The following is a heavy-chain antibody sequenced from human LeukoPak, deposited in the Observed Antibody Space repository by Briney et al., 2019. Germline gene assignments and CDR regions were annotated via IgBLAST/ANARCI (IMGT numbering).Heavy chain of an antibody. J-gene: IGHJ5*02. CDR3: ARRRGGNSIRLDP. CDR1: RYTFTGYY. D-gene: IGHD4-23*01. CDR2: INPNSGGT. V-gene: IGHV1-2*06. Sequence: GSSVKVSCKASRYTFTGYYMHWVRQAPGQGLEWVGRINPNSGGTNYAQKFQGRVTMTRDTSLSTAYMELSRLRSDDTAVYYCARRRGGNSIRLDPWGQGTLVTVSS.